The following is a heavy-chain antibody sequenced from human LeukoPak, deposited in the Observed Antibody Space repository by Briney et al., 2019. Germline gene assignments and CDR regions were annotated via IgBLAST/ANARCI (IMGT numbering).Heavy chain of an antibody. CDR3: TRGPILLWLHNGMDV. CDR1: GFTFGDHA. CDR2: IRSKAYGRTT. J-gene: IGHJ6*02. V-gene: IGHV3-49*04. D-gene: IGHD5-18*01. Sequence: GGSLRLSCTASGFTFGDHAMSWVRQAPGKGLEWVGFIRSKAYGRTTEYAASVKGRFTISRDDSTSIAYLQMNSLKTEDTAVYYCTRGPILLWLHNGMDVWGQGTTVTVSS.